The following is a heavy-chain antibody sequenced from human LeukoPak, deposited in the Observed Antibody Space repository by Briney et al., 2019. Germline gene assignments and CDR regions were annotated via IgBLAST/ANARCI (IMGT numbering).Heavy chain of an antibody. V-gene: IGHV3-53*01. Sequence: GGSLRLPCVVTGFNVSNTYMSWVRQAPGKGLEWVSVIYSGGRTYYADSVKGRFTMSRDNSKNTLYFQMNSLTAEDTAVYFCARGTWNPALLDSWGQGTLVTVSS. J-gene: IGHJ4*02. CDR3: ARGTWNPALLDS. D-gene: IGHD1-1*01. CDR1: GFNVSNTY. CDR2: IYSGGRT.